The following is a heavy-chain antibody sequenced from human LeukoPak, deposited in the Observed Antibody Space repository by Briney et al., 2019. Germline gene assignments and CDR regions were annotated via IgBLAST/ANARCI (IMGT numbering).Heavy chain of an antibody. J-gene: IGHJ4*02. CDR2: IYYSGST. D-gene: IGHD3-9*01. CDR1: GGSISSSSYY. V-gene: IGHV4-39*01. CDR3: ARQPNPFDWLPSRAEGY. Sequence: TSETLSLTCTVSGGSISSSSYYWGWIRQPPGKGLEWIGGIYYSGSTYYNPSLKSRVTISVDTSKNQFSLKLSSVTAADTAVYYCARQPNPFDWLPSRAEGYWGQGTLVTVSS.